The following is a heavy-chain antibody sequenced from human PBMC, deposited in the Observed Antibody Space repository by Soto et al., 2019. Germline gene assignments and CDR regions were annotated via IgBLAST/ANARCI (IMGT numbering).Heavy chain of an antibody. CDR2: IYHSGKT. V-gene: IGHV4-38-2*01. D-gene: IGHD6-25*01. Sequence: SGTLSLTCAFHRYSILSLYYWGWIRQPPGEGLEWIGNIYHSGKTYYNPSLKSRVSVSLDASKNQFSLNLTSVTAADTAMYYCARAAATHFDNWGQG. J-gene: IGHJ4*02. CDR3: ARAAATHFDN. CDR1: RYSILSLYY.